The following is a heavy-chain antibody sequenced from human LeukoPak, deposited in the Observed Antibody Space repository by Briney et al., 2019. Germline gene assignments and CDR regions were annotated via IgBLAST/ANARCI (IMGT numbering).Heavy chain of an antibody. V-gene: IGHV3-48*03. J-gene: IGHJ6*02. D-gene: IGHD1-1*01. Sequence: GGSLRLSCAASGFTFSSYEMSWVRQAPGKGLEWVSYINSSGSTIYYADSVKGRFTISRDNAKNSLYLQINSLRAEDTAVYYCALEYGMDVWGQGTTVTVSS. CDR3: ALEYGMDV. CDR1: GFTFSSYE. CDR2: INSSGSTI.